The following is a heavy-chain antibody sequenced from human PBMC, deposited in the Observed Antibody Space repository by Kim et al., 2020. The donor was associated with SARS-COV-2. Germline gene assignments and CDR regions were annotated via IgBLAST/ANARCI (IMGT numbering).Heavy chain of an antibody. CDR1: GFTFRNYA. J-gene: IGHJ6*02. Sequence: GGSLRLSCTGSGFTFRNYAMTWVRQAPGKGLKWVSGISGSGGSTYYADSVKGRFTISRDNSKNTLYLQMNNLRAEDTALYYCAKSKHEFGSNGMDVWGQGATVTVS. CDR3: AKSKHEFGSNGMDV. D-gene: IGHD3-10*01. CDR2: ISGSGGST. V-gene: IGHV3-23*01.